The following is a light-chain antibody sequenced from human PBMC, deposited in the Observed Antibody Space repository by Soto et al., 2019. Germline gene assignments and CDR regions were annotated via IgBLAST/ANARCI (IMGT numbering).Light chain of an antibody. V-gene: IGLV2-14*01. CDR1: SSDVGGYNY. CDR2: EVT. CDR3: KSRTTRNTLV. Sequence: QSVLTQPASVSGSPGQSITISCTGTSSDVGGYNYVSWYQQHPGKAPKLIIYEVTHRPSGVSSRFYGSRSGNMASLTISGLQAEDEADYYCKSRTTRNTLVFGGGTQLTVL. J-gene: IGLJ3*02.